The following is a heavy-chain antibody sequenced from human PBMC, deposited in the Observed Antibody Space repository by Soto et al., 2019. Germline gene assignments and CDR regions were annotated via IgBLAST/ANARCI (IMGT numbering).Heavy chain of an antibody. Sequence: SVKVSCKASGGTFSSYAISWVRQAPGQGLEWMGGIIPIFGTANYAQKFQGRVTITADESTSTAYMELSSLRSEDTAVYYCSSVIIEGSEDHHDRMDVWSRGTSVTGSS. CDR1: GGTFSSYA. CDR3: SSVIIEGSEDHHDRMDV. D-gene: IGHD3-10*01. J-gene: IGHJ6*02. V-gene: IGHV1-69*13. CDR2: IIPIFGTA.